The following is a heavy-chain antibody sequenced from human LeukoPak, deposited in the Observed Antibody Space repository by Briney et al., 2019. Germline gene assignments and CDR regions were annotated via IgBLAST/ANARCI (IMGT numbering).Heavy chain of an antibody. V-gene: IGHV3-49*03. Sequence: GGSLRLSCTASGFTFGDYAMSWFRQAPGKGLEWVGFIRSKAYGGTTEYAASVKGRFTISRDDSKSIAYLQMNSLKTEDTAVYYCTRGSSGWYGGFYGMDVWGQGTTVTVSS. CDR3: TRGSSGWYGGFYGMDV. J-gene: IGHJ6*02. D-gene: IGHD6-19*01. CDR2: IRSKAYGGTT. CDR1: GFTFGDYA.